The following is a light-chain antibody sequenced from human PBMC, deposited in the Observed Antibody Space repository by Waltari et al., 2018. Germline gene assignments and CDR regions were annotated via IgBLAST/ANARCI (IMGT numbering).Light chain of an antibody. J-gene: IGKJ1*01. CDR3: QHYVRLPAT. V-gene: IGKV3-20*01. CDR2: SAS. CDR1: QSVRGS. Sequence: EIVLTQSPGTLSLSPGERATLSCRASQSVRGSLAWYQQKAGQAPRLLIYSASSRATGIPDRFSGSGSGTDFSLTISRLEPEDFAVYYCQHYVRLPATFGQGTKVEI.